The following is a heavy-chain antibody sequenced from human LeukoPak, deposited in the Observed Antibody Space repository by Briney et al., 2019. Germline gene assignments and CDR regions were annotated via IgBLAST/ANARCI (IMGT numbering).Heavy chain of an antibody. CDR3: TRAAAAVSDY. CDR2: IRSKAYAGTT. Sequence: PGRSLRLSCTASGFTFGDYAISWVRQAPGKGLEWVGFIRSKAYAGTTEYAASVKGRFTISRDDSKSIAYLQMNNLKTEDTAVYYCTRAAAAVSDYWGQGTLVTVSS. V-gene: IGHV3-49*04. D-gene: IGHD6-13*01. J-gene: IGHJ4*02. CDR1: GFTFGDYA.